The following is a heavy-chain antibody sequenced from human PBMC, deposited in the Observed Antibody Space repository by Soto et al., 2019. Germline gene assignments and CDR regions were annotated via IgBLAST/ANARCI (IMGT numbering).Heavy chain of an antibody. V-gene: IGHV4-30-2*01. D-gene: IGHD2-15*01. Sequence: QLQLQESGSGLVKPSQTLSLTCAVSGGSISSGGFSWSWIRQPPGKGLEWIGHIYHSGTTYYNPSLKSRVAISVDRSKNQFSLNLRSVTAADTAVYFCARDRCSGDTCYSGGFDYWGQGTLVSVSS. CDR3: ARDRCSGDTCYSGGFDY. CDR2: IYHSGTT. J-gene: IGHJ4*02. CDR1: GGSISSGGFS.